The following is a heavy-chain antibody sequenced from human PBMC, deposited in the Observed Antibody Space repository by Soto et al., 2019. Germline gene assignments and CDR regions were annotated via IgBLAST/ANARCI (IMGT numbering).Heavy chain of an antibody. CDR1: GGSFSGYY. J-gene: IGHJ4*02. D-gene: IGHD2-2*01. CDR3: ARGPRHLETDCSSTSCYEGFDY. CDR2: INHSGST. Sequence: QVQLQQWGAGLLKPSETLSLTCAVYGGSFSGYYWSWIRQPPGKGLEWIGEINHSGSTNYNPSLKSRVTISVDTSKNQFSLKLSSVTAADTAVYYCARGPRHLETDCSSTSCYEGFDYWGQGTLVTVSS. V-gene: IGHV4-34*01.